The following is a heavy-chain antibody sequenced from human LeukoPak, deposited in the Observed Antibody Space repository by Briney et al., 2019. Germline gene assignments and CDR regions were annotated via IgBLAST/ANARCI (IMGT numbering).Heavy chain of an antibody. CDR3: AREISGYNYYYYMDV. CDR2: ISSSGSTI. J-gene: IGHJ6*03. CDR1: GFTFSSYE. Sequence: GGSLRLSCAASGFTFSSYEMNWVRQAPGKGLEWVSYISSSGSTIYYADSVKGRFTISRDNAKNSLYLQMNSLRAEDTAVYYCAREISGYNYYYYMDVWGKGTTVTVSS. V-gene: IGHV3-48*03. D-gene: IGHD6-19*01.